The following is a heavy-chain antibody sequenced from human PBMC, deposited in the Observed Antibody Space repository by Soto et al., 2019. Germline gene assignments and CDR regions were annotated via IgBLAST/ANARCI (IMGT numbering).Heavy chain of an antibody. J-gene: IGHJ5*02. D-gene: IGHD3-10*01. CDR3: AREITMLRNWFDP. CDR2: INHSGST. V-gene: IGHV4-34*01. CDR1: GGSFSGYY. Sequence: SETLSLTCAVYGGSFSGYYWSWILQPPGKGLEWIGEINHSGSTNYNPSLKSRVTISVDTSKNQFSLKLSSVTAADTAVYYCAREITMLRNWFDPWGQGTLVTVSS.